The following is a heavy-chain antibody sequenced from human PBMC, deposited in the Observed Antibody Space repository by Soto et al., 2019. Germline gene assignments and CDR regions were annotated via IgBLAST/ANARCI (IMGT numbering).Heavy chain of an antibody. CDR3: IQSRCGGDCLQSYASYYYSGMDV. J-gene: IGHJ6*02. Sequence: QITLKESGPTLVKPTQTLTLTCTFSAFSLSTGGVGVGWIRQPPGKALEWLALIYWDDDKRYSPSLRSRLTIHKDTSKNQVVLTMTHMDPVDTATYYCIQSRCGGDCLQSYASYYYSGMDVWGQGTTVTVSS. CDR1: AFSLSTGGVG. V-gene: IGHV2-5*02. D-gene: IGHD2-21*02. CDR2: IYWDDDK.